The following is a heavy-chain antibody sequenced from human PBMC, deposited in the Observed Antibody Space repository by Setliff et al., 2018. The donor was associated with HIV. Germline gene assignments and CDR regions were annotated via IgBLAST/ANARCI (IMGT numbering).Heavy chain of an antibody. J-gene: IGHJ4*02. CDR1: GGSISAYY. V-gene: IGHV4-4*07. CDR3: ARSMGAFDY. CDR2: IFAGGST. D-gene: IGHD1-26*01. Sequence: SETLSLTCTVSGGSISAYYWSWIRQPAGKGLEYIGRIFAGGSTNYNPSLRSRFTISINTSKNQFSLELSSVTAADTAVYYCARSMGAFDYWGPGALVTVSS.